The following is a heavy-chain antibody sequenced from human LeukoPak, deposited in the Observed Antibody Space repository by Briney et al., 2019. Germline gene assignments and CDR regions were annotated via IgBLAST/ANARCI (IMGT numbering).Heavy chain of an antibody. CDR3: AKDITTFGVFYYFDY. V-gene: IGHV3-30*02. CDR1: GFTFSSYG. J-gene: IGHJ4*02. Sequence: PGGSLRLSCAAAGFTFSSYGMHWVRQAPGKGLEWVAFIRYDGSNKYYADSVKGRFTISRDNSKNTLYLQMNSLRAEDTAVYYCAKDITTFGVFYYFDYWGQGTLVTVSS. CDR2: IRYDGSNK. D-gene: IGHD3-3*01.